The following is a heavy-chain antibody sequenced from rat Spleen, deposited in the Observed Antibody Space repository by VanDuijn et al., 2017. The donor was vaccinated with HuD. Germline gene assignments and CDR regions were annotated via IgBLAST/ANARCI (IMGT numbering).Heavy chain of an antibody. CDR1: GFTFSNYD. CDR2: ISTSGGST. CDR3: ATAGGLSFDY. J-gene: IGHJ2*01. Sequence: EVQLVESGGGLVQPGRSLKLSCAASGFTFSNYDMAWVRQAPTKGLEWVASISTSGGSTYYPDSVKGRFTISRDNAKSTLYLQMDSLRSEDTATYYCATAGGLSFDYWGQGVMVTVSS. D-gene: IGHD1-2*01. V-gene: IGHV5-27*01.